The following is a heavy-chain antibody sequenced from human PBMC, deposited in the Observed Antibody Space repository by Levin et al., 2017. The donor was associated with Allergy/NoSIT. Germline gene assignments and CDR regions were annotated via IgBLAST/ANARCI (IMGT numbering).Heavy chain of an antibody. CDR2: IYHSGTT. Sequence: SETLSLTCAVSGVSISSGDFYWSWIRQPPGKGLEWIGYIYHSGTTHYTPSLKSRVSISVDTSKNQFSLKLTYVTAADTAVYYCASTNYGDYDYWGQGNLVTVSS. CDR3: ASTNYGDYDY. CDR1: GVSISSGDFY. J-gene: IGHJ4*02. V-gene: IGHV4-30-4*01. D-gene: IGHD4-17*01.